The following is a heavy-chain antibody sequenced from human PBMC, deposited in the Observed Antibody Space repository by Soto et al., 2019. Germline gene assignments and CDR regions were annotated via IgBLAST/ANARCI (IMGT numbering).Heavy chain of an antibody. J-gene: IGHJ4*02. D-gene: IGHD5-18*01. CDR2: ISSNGGST. CDR3: TSSGIQLWAYFDY. CDR1: GFTFSSYA. Sequence: GGSLRLSCSASGFTFSSYAMHWVRQAPGKGLEYVSAISSNGGSTYYADSVKGRFTISRDNSKNTLYLQVSSLRAEDTAVYYCTSSGIQLWAYFDYWGQGTLVTVS. V-gene: IGHV3-64D*06.